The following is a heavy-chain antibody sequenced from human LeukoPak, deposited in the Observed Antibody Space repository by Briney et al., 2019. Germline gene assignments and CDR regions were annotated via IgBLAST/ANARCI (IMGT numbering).Heavy chain of an antibody. CDR1: GYAISSGYY. V-gene: IGHV4-38-2*01. Sequence: SETLSLTCAMSGYAISSGYYWGWVRQPPGKGLEWIGIIYHSGSTFFNPSLKSRVTISEDTSKNHLSLKLSSVTAADTAVYYCARLGARNAFDIWGQGTVVTVSS. CDR2: IYHSGST. CDR3: ARLGARNAFDI. J-gene: IGHJ3*02.